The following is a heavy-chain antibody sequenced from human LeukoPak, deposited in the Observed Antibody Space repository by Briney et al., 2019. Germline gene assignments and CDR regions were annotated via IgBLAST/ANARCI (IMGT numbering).Heavy chain of an antibody. V-gene: IGHV4-39*07. CDR2: INHSGST. D-gene: IGHD6-19*01. Sequence: SETLSLTCTVSGGSISSGGYYWSWIRQPPGKGLEWIGEINHSGSTNYNPSLKSRVTISVDTSKNQFSLKLSSVTAADTAVYYCAISLGWYVIWGQGTMVTVSS. CDR3: AISLGWYVI. J-gene: IGHJ3*02. CDR1: GGSISSGGYY.